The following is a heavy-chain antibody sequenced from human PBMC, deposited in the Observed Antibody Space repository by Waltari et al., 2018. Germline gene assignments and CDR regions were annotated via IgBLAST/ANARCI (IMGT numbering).Heavy chain of an antibody. J-gene: IGHJ3*02. CDR2: INWNGGST. CDR3: ARIFVWEPRPEDAFDI. D-gene: IGHD1-26*01. V-gene: IGHV3-20*01. Sequence: EVQLVESGGGVVRPGGSLRLSCAASGFTFDDYGMGWVRQAPGKGLEWVSGINWNGGSTGYADSVKGRFTISRDNAKNSLYLQMNSLRAEDTALYHCARIFVWEPRPEDAFDIWGQGTMVTVSS. CDR1: GFTFDDYG.